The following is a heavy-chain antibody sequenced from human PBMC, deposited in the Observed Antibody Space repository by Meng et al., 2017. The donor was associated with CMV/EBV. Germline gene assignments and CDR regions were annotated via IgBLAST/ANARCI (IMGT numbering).Heavy chain of an antibody. Sequence: GESLKISCAASGFTFSSYGMHWVRQAPGKGLEWVAVIRYDGSNKYYADSVKGRFTISRDNSKNTLYLQMNSLRAEDTAVYYCANYCSSTSCYTPSDYWGQGTLVTVSS. D-gene: IGHD2-2*02. J-gene: IGHJ4*02. V-gene: IGHV3-30*02. CDR1: GFTFSSYG. CDR3: ANYCSSTSCYTPSDY. CDR2: IRYDGSNK.